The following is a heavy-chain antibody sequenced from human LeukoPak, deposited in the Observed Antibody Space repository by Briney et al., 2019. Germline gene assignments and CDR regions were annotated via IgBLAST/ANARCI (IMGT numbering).Heavy chain of an antibody. D-gene: IGHD2-2*01. J-gene: IGHJ4*02. CDR3: ALTRGYCTTRSCYALDY. Sequence: ASVKVSCKTSGYTFTSHAMNWVRQAPGQGLEWMGWINTNTENSTYAQGFTGRFVFSLDTSINTAYLQISSLRADDTAVYYCALTRGYCTTRSCYALDYWGQGTLVTVSS. CDR2: INTNTENS. CDR1: GYTFTSHA. V-gene: IGHV7-4-1*02.